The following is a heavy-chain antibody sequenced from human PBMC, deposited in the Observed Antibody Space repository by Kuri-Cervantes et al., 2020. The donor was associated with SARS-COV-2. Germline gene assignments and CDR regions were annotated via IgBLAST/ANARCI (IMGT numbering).Heavy chain of an antibody. CDR1: GYTFTSYY. J-gene: IGHJ1*01. CDR3: ARERGGKQWLARAGYFQH. D-gene: IGHD6-19*01. Sequence: GESLKISCKASGYTFTSYYMHWVRQAPGQGLEWMGIINPSGGSTSYAQKFQGRVTMTRNTSISTAYMELSSLRSEDTAVYYCARERGGKQWLARAGYFQHWGQGTLVTVSS. V-gene: IGHV1-46*01. CDR2: INPSGGST.